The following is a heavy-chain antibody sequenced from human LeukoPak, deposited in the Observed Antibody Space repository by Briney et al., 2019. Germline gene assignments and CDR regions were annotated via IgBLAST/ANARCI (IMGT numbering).Heavy chain of an antibody. D-gene: IGHD3-10*01. CDR1: GASITSALYS. J-gene: IGHJ4*02. Sequence: PSETLSLTCAVSGASITSALYSWSWIRQPPGKGLEWIGSISYSGNSHYNPSLKSRVTISVDTSKNQFSLKLSSLTAADTAVYYCARDRSRGASDYWGQGTLVTVSS. CDR3: ARDRSRGASDY. CDR2: ISYSGNS. V-gene: IGHV4-30-4*07.